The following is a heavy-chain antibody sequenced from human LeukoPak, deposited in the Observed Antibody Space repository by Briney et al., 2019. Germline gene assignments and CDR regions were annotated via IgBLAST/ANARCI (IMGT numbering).Heavy chain of an antibody. V-gene: IGHV1-2*02. CDR1: GYTFTGYY. CDR3: ARYYDSSGYFDY. D-gene: IGHD3-22*01. J-gene: IGHJ4*02. Sequence: ASVKVSCKASGYTFTGYYMHWVRQAPGQGLEWMGWINPNSGGTNYAQKFQGRVTMTRDTSISTAYMELSRLRSDDTAAYYCARYYDSSGYFDYWGQGTLVTVSS. CDR2: INPNSGGT.